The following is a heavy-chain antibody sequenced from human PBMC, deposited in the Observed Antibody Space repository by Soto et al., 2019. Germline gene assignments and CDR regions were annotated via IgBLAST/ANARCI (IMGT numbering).Heavy chain of an antibody. Sequence: SETLSLTCTVSGGSITDYYWSWIRQPPGKGLEWIGYIYYNGNTIYNPSLKSRVTLSLDTSEDRFSLTLSSVTAADTAVYYCARGVPYDFWSGFLGDVWGKGTTVTVSS. CDR1: GGSITDYY. CDR3: ARGVPYDFWSGFLGDV. CDR2: IYYNGNT. D-gene: IGHD3-3*01. J-gene: IGHJ6*04. V-gene: IGHV4-59*01.